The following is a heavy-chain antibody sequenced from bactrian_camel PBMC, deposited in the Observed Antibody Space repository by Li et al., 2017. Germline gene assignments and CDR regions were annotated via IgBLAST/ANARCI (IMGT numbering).Heavy chain of an antibody. CDR1: GHTYLNYC. CDR2: IATGSGNT. Sequence: VQLVESGGNSVQAGGSLRLSCAAPGHTYLNYCMAWFRQAPGKGREGVARIATGSGNTYYADSVKGRFTISRDDDKSALYLQLNNLKPEDTALYYCAAGPESYEGQQDCDDDLCPLCHEFLHWGQGTQVTVS. CDR3: AAGPESYEGQQDCDDDLCPLCHEFLH. V-gene: IGHV3S1*01. D-gene: IGHD3*01. J-gene: IGHJ4*01.